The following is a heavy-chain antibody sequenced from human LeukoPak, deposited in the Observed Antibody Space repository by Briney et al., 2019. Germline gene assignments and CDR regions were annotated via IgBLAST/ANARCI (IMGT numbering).Heavy chain of an antibody. D-gene: IGHD3-10*01. V-gene: IGHV3-74*01. CDR1: GFTLSSKV. Sequence: GGSLRLSCAASGFTLSSKVMHWVRQAPGTGLVWVSRIIRDGTGTDYADPVKGRFTISRDIATSTLYLQMNSLRAEDTAVYYCARAVGYGAGSYGFDFWGQGTTVTVSS. J-gene: IGHJ3*01. CDR2: IIRDGTGT. CDR3: ARAVGYGAGSYGFDF.